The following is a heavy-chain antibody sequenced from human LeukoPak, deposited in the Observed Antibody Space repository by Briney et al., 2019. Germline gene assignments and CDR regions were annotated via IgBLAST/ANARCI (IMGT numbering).Heavy chain of an antibody. V-gene: IGHV3-7*01. J-gene: IGHJ6*02. CDR2: IKQDGSEK. CDR1: GFTFSSYW. Sequence: GSLRLSCAASGFTFSSYWMSWVRQAPGKGLEWVANIKQDGSEKYYVDSVKGRFTISRDNAKNTLYLQMNSLRAEDTAVYYCARDWYSYYYGMDVWGQGTTVTVSS. CDR3: ARDWYSYYYGMDV. D-gene: IGHD1-1*01.